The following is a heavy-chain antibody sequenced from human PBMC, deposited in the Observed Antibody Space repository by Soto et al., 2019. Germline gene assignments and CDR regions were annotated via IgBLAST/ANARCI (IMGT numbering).Heavy chain of an antibody. J-gene: IGHJ4*02. CDR3: AKAPRADCSGGSCMW. CDR1: GFTFSSYG. Sequence: SLRLSCAASGFTFSSYGMHWVRQAPGKGLEWVAVISYDGSNKYYADSVKGRFTISRDNSKNTLYLQMNSLRAEDTAVYYCAKAPRADCSGGSCMWWGQGILVTVSS. D-gene: IGHD2-15*01. CDR2: ISYDGSNK. V-gene: IGHV3-30*18.